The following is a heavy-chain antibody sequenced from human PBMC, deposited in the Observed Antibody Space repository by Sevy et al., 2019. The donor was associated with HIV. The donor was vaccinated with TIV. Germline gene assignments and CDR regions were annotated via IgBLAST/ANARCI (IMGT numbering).Heavy chain of an antibody. D-gene: IGHD3-22*01. V-gene: IGHV1-69*13. CDR1: GGTFSSYA. CDR3: ASTDYYDSDGYYLYAFDI. J-gene: IGHJ3*02. CDR2: IIPISATA. Sequence: ASVKVSCKAFGGTFSSYAISWVRQAPGQGLEWMGGIIPISATANYAQKFQGRVTITADESTSTAYMEMSGLRSEVMAVYYCASTDYYDSDGYYLYAFDIWGQGTVVTVSS.